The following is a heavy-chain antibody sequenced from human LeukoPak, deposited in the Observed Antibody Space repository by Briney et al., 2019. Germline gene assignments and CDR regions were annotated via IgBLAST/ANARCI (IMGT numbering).Heavy chain of an antibody. J-gene: IGHJ6*03. D-gene: IGHD5-18*01. CDR3: ARAGRPQLWLRGHYYYYMDV. Sequence: PSETLSLTCTVSGGSISSYYWSWIRQPPGKGLEWIGYIYYSGSTNYNPPLKSRVTISVDTSKNQLSLKLSSVTAADTAVYYCARAGRPQLWLRGHYYYYMDVWGKGTTVTVSS. CDR2: IYYSGST. V-gene: IGHV4-59*01. CDR1: GGSISSYY.